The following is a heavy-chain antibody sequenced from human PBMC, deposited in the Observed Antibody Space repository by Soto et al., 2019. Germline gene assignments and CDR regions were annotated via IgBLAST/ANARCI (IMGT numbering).Heavy chain of an antibody. CDR2: IIPIFGTA. V-gene: IGHV1-69*01. D-gene: IGHD3-10*01. J-gene: IGHJ6*02. Sequence: QVQLVQSGAEVKKPGSSVKVSCKASGGTFSSYAISWVRQAPGQGLEWMGGIIPIFGTANYAQKFQGRVTITADASTTTPYMGLSSLRSEDTAVYYCARVWFGELFGGIDVWGQGTTVTVSS. CDR3: ARVWFGELFGGIDV. CDR1: GGTFSSYA.